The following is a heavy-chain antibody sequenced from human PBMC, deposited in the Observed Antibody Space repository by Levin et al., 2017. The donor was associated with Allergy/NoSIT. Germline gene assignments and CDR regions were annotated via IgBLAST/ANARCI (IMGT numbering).Heavy chain of an antibody. CDR1: GFNFSSYS. D-gene: IGHD3-9*01. CDR2: ISSTSSYI. J-gene: IGHJ6*02. Sequence: KAGGSLRLSCEASGFNFSSYSMNWVRQPPGKGLEWVSSISSTSSYIFYADSVKGRFTISRDNAKNSLFLQVNSLRVEDTALYYCAREALTGHGMDVWGRGTTVTVSS. CDR3: AREALTGHGMDV. V-gene: IGHV3-21*01.